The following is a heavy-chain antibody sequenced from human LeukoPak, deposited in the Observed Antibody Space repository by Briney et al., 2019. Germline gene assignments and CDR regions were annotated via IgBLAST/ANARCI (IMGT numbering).Heavy chain of an antibody. D-gene: IGHD1-26*01. V-gene: IGHV3-74*01. CDR1: GFTFSSNW. CDR2: INEDGSTT. J-gene: IGHJ4*02. Sequence: GGSLRLSCAASGFTFSSNWMYWVRQAPGKGLVWVSRINEDGSTTNYADSVKGRSTIFRDNAKNTLYLQMNSLRAEDTAVYYCVRDLGGRSGHWGQGTLVTVSS. CDR3: VRDLGGRSGH.